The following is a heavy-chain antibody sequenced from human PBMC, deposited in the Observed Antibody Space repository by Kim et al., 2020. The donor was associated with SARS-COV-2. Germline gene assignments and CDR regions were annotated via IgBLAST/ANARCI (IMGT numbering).Heavy chain of an antibody. CDR2: ISSNGGST. Sequence: GGSLRLSCAASGFTFSSYAMHWVRQAPGKGLEYVSAISSNGGSTYYANSVKGRFTISRDNSKNTLYLQMGSLRAEDMAVYYCARDGCSSTSCYYYYYMDVWGKGTTVTVSS. CDR3: ARDGCSSTSCYYYYYMDV. V-gene: IGHV3-64*01. D-gene: IGHD2-2*01. J-gene: IGHJ6*03. CDR1: GFTFSSYA.